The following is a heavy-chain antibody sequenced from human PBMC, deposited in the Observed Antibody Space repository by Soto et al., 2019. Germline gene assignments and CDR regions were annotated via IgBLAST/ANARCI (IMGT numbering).Heavy chain of an antibody. CDR2: IIPMFGTA. J-gene: IGHJ6*02. CDR3: ARSYCSGANCPYYYYGMDV. D-gene: IGHD2-15*01. Sequence: QVQLVQSGAEVKKPGSSVKISCKTSGDIFRSYAISWVRQAPGQGLEWMGGIIPMFGTAKYAQKFQGRVTITADERASTDYMELSSLRTEDTAVYYCARSYCSGANCPYYYYGMDVWGQGTTVTVSS. CDR1: GDIFRSYA. V-gene: IGHV1-69*01.